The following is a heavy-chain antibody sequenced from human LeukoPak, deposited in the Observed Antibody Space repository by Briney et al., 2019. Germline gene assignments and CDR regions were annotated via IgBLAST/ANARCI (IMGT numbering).Heavy chain of an antibody. Sequence: SETLSLTCTVSGGFISSYYWSWIRQPAGKGLEWIGRIYTSGSTNYNSSLKSRVTMSVDTSKNQFSLKLSSVTAADTAVYYCARTHYYDSSGYGAVYHAFDIWGQGTMVTVSS. D-gene: IGHD3-22*01. CDR1: GGFISSYY. CDR3: ARTHYYDSSGYGAVYHAFDI. J-gene: IGHJ3*02. V-gene: IGHV4-4*07. CDR2: IYTSGST.